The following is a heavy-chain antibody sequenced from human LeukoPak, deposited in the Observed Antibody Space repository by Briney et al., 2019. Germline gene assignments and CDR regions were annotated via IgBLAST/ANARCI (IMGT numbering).Heavy chain of an antibody. CDR3: ARDNGEIYGWDLQH. J-gene: IGHJ1*01. CDR1: GFTFSSYA. Sequence: GGSLRLSCAASGFTFSSYAMHWVRQAPGKGLEWVAVISYDGSNKYYADSVKGRFTISRDNSKNTLYLQMNSLRAEDTAVYYCARDNGEIYGWDLQHWGQGTLVTVSS. D-gene: IGHD3-10*01. V-gene: IGHV3-30-3*01. CDR2: ISYDGSNK.